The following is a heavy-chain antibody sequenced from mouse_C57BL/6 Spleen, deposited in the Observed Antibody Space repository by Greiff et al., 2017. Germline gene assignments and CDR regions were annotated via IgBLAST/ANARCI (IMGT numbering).Heavy chain of an antibody. CDR2: ISDGGSYT. CDR1: GFTFSSYA. J-gene: IGHJ4*01. CDR3: ARDYYPADYYAMDY. Sequence: EVQLVESGGGLVKPGWSLKLSCAASGFTFSSYAMSWVRQTPEKRLEWVATISDGGSYTYYPDNVKGRFTISRDNAKNNLYLQMSHLKSEDTAMYYCARDYYPADYYAMDYWGQGTSVTVSS. D-gene: IGHD1-1*02. V-gene: IGHV5-4*01.